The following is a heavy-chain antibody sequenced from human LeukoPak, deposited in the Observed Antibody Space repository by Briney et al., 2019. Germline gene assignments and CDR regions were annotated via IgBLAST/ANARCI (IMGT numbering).Heavy chain of an antibody. V-gene: IGHV3-66*01. Sequence: GGSLRLSCAASGFTVSSNYMSWVRQAPGKRLEWVSVIYSGGSTYYADSVKGRFTISRDNSKNTLYLQMNSLRAEDTAVYYCASGSVAVAGTSYYYGMDVWGQGTTVAVSS. CDR3: ASGSVAVAGTSYYYGMDV. CDR2: IYSGGST. CDR1: GFTVSSNY. D-gene: IGHD6-19*01. J-gene: IGHJ6*02.